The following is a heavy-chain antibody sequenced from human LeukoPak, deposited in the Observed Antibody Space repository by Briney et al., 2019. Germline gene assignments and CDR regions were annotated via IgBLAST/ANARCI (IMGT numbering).Heavy chain of an antibody. CDR1: GGSFSGSY. J-gene: IGHJ4*02. V-gene: IGHV4-34*01. CDR3: ARRRFYYSGNSD. D-gene: IGHD1-26*01. CDR2: INHSGST. Sequence: SETLSLTCAVYGGSFSGSYWSWIRQPPGKGLEWIGEINHSGSTNYNPSLKSRVTISVDTSKNQFSLKLSSVTAADTAVYYCARRRFYYSGNSDWGQGTLVAVSS.